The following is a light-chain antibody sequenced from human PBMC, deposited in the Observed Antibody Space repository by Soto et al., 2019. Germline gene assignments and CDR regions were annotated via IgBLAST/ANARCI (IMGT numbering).Light chain of an antibody. V-gene: IGKV1-5*03. Sequence: DIQMTQSPSILSASVGDRVTITCWASQSISSWLAWYQQRPGKAPNLLIHTASTLKSGVPSRFSANGSGTEFTLTISSLQPDDFAVYYCQHYDFSSGLTFGGGTRVEI. CDR2: TAS. J-gene: IGKJ4*01. CDR3: QHYDFSSGLT. CDR1: QSISSW.